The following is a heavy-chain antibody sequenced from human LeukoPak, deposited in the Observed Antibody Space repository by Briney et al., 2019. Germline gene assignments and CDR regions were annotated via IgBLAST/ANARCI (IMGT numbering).Heavy chain of an antibody. V-gene: IGHV4-30-4*08. CDR1: GGSISSGDYY. Sequence: PSQTLSLTCTVSGGSISSGDYYWSWIRQPPGKGLEWIGYIYHSGSTYYNPSLKSRVTISVDRSKNQFSLKLSSVTAADTAVYYCARDEEYSSSSSASWGQGTLVTVSS. D-gene: IGHD6-6*01. J-gene: IGHJ4*02. CDR3: ARDEEYSSSSSAS. CDR2: IYHSGST.